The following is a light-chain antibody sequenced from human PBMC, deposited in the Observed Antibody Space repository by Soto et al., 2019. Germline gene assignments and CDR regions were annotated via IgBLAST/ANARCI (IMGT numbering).Light chain of an antibody. J-gene: IGKJ1*01. CDR2: GAS. CDR3: QQYDNWPWT. V-gene: IGKV3-20*01. CDR1: QSVSSSY. Sequence: NVLTQSPGTLSLTPGERATLSCRASQSVSSSYLAWYQQKPGQAPRLLIYGASSRATGIPDRFSGSGSGTEFTLTISSLQSEDFAVYYCQQYDNWPWTFGQGTKVDIK.